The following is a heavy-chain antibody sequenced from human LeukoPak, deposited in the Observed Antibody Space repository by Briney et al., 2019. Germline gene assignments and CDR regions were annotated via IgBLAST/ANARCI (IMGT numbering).Heavy chain of an antibody. Sequence: GGSLRLSCVASGFTFSSYGMHWVRQAPGKGLEWVAVISYDGSNKYYADSVKGRFTISRDNSKNTLYLQVNSLRAEDTAVYYCARDRYSSGWYGDFDCWGQGTLVTVSS. CDR1: GFTFSSYG. CDR2: ISYDGSNK. D-gene: IGHD6-19*01. J-gene: IGHJ4*02. V-gene: IGHV3-30*03. CDR3: ARDRYSSGWYGDFDC.